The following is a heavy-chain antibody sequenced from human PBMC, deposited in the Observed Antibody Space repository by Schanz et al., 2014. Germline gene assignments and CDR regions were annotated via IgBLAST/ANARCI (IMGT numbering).Heavy chain of an antibody. CDR1: GFSFSTYA. CDR2: ISGNGGEK. J-gene: IGHJ4*02. Sequence: QEQLVESGGGVVQPGRSLRLSCAASGFSFSTYAMHWVRQAPGKGLRCVAVISGNGGEKYYADSVKGRFTISRDNSENTLFLEMNSLRLEDTAVYYCAKEDRNHNSDYVYWGQGTLVTVSS. CDR3: AKEDRNHNSDYVY. D-gene: IGHD3-22*01. V-gene: IGHV3-30*04.